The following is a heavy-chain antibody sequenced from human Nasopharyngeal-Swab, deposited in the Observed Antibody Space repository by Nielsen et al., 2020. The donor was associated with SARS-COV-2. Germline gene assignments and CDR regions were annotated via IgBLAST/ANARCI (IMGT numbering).Heavy chain of an antibody. D-gene: IGHD6-25*01. CDR2: IYYSGST. CDR1: GGSISSYY. Sequence: SETLSLTCTVSGGSISSYYWSWIRQPLGKGLEWIGYIYYSGSTNYNPSLKSRVTISVDTSKNQFSLKLSSVTAADTAVYYCASSGALYYYYYMDVWGKGTTVTVSS. J-gene: IGHJ6*03. V-gene: IGHV4-59*01. CDR3: ASSGALYYYYYMDV.